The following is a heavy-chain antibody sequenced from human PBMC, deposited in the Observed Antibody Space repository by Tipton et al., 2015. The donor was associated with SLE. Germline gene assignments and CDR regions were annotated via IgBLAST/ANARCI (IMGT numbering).Heavy chain of an antibody. J-gene: IGHJ6*02. CDR1: GGSISTYY. V-gene: IGHV4-59*08. CDR2: VHNSGSS. D-gene: IGHD4-17*01. Sequence: LRLSCTVSGGSISTYYWGWIRQPPGKGLEWIGYVHNSGSSNYNPSLKSRVTFSVDTSKNQVSLKLTSVTAADTALYYCVRYMTKVTPYNYYGLDVWGQVTTVIVSS. CDR3: VRYMTKVTPYNYYGLDV.